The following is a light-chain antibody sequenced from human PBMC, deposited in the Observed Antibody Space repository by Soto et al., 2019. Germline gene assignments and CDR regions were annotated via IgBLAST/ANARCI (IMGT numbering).Light chain of an antibody. CDR1: QSISSY. CDR3: QQSYSTPIT. CDR2: AAS. V-gene: IGKV1-39*01. Sequence: DIQMTQSPSSLSASVGYRFTITCRASQSISSYLNWYQQKQGKAPKILIYAASSLQSGVPSRFIGSEYGTNFNLTVSSLQPEDFATYYCQQSYSTPITFGQGTRLEIK. J-gene: IGKJ5*01.